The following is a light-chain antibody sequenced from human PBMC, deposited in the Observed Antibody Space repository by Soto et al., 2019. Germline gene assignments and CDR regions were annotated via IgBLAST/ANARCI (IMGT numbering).Light chain of an antibody. CDR3: QHTYRTTWT. J-gene: IGKJ1*01. CDR1: QSVSTY. V-gene: IGKV1-39*01. Sequence: DIQMTQSPSSLSASLGDRVTITCGAGQSVSTYLNWYQQKPDKAPKLLIYGSSRLQTGVPSRFSGSGSGTDFTLTISSVKPEDFATYVCQHTYRTTWTFGQGTKVDIK. CDR2: GSS.